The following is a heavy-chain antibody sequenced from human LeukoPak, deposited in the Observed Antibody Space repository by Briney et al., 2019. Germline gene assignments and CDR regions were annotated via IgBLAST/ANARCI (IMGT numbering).Heavy chain of an antibody. CDR1: GFTFSSYG. V-gene: IGHV3-30*02. Sequence: GGSLRLSCAASGFTFSSYGMHWVRQAPGKGLEWVAFIRYDGSNKYYADSVKGRFTISRDNSKNTLYLQMNSLRAEDTAVYYCARKRRYYGDATGPGGQFDYWGQGTLVTVSS. CDR2: IRYDGSNK. J-gene: IGHJ4*02. D-gene: IGHD4-17*01. CDR3: ARKRRYYGDATGPGGQFDY.